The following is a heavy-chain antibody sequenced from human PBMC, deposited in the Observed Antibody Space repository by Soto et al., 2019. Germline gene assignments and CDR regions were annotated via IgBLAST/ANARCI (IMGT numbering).Heavy chain of an antibody. CDR1: SGSITSSNW. Sequence: QVQLQESGPGLVKPSGTLSLTCAVSSGSITSSNWWSWVRQPPGKGLEWIGEVSHTGNNNYIPSLKSRVTISVDKSRNQFSLRLSSVTAADTAVYYCARKRYGGYDFEYWGQGTLVTVSS. D-gene: IGHD5-12*01. V-gene: IGHV4-4*02. J-gene: IGHJ4*02. CDR2: VSHTGNN. CDR3: ARKRYGGYDFEY.